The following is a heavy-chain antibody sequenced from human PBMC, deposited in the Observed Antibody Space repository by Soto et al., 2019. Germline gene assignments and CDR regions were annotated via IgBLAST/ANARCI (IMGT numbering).Heavy chain of an antibody. D-gene: IGHD6-19*01. CDR2: IYHSGST. V-gene: IGHV4-30-2*01. Sequence: QLQLQESGSGLVKPSQTLSLTCAVSGGSISSGGSSWSWIRQPPGKVLEWIGYIYHSGSTYYNPSLNSRVTISVDRSKNQFSLKLPSVTAADTAVYYCARAGDSSGPVALRYWGQGTLVTVSS. J-gene: IGHJ4*02. CDR1: GGSISSGGSS. CDR3: ARAGDSSGPVALRY.